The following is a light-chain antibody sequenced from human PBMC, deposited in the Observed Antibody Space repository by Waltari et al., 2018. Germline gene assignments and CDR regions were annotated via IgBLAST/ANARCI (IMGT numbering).Light chain of an antibody. CDR3: QQSYSTSWT. V-gene: IGKV1-39*01. J-gene: IGKJ1*01. CDR1: QTISNY. CDR2: AAS. Sequence: DIQMPPSPSSLSASVGDRVTITCRARQTISNYLNWYQQKPGKAPKLLIDAASSLQSGVPSRFSGSGSGTDFTLTISSLQPEDFATYYWQQSYSTSWTFGQGTKVEMK.